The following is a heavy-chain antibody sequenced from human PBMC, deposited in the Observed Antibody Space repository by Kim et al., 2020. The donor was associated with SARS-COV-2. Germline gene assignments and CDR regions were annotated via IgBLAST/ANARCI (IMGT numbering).Heavy chain of an antibody. D-gene: IGHD6-19*01. J-gene: IGHJ4*02. CDR3: VREARYSRLSSGDYYDY. CDR1: GFMFGRYT. Sequence: GGSLRLSCEASGFMFGRYTMNWVRQAPGKGLEWVSSLSSNSAYVYYADSLAGRLSISRDNARDTLFLQMDRLRAEDTGVYYCVREARYSRLSSGDYYDYWGKGTLVTVSS. CDR2: LSSNSAYV. V-gene: IGHV3-21*03.